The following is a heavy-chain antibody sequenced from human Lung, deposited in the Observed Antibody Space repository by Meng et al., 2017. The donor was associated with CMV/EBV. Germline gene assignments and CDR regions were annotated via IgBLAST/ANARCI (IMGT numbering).Heavy chain of an antibody. Sequence: GGSXRLXXAASGFTFSTYGMHWVRQAPGKGLEWVAVIWNDGSKKYYADSVKGRFTISRDNSKNTLYLQMNSLRAEDTAVYYCAKDYDFWSAYPDYYGMDVWGQGTTVXVSS. CDR3: AKDYDFWSAYPDYYGMDV. V-gene: IGHV3-33*06. J-gene: IGHJ6*02. CDR1: GFTFSTYG. D-gene: IGHD3-3*01. CDR2: IWNDGSKK.